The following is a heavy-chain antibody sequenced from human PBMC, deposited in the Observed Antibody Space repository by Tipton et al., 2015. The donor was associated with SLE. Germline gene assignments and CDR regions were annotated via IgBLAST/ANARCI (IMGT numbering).Heavy chain of an antibody. D-gene: IGHD3-3*01. CDR1: GFNFSAHV. Sequence: SLRLSCAASGFNFSAHVMHWVRQAPGKGLEWVSVIYSAGSADSSYYADSAKGRFTISRDNSKNTLSLQMHSLSAEDTAVYYCARDGVAQRFLEWPKYYYNMDVWGTGTTLTVSS. J-gene: IGHJ6*03. CDR2: IYSAGSADSS. V-gene: IGHV3-NL1*01. CDR3: ARDGVAQRFLEWPKYYYNMDV.